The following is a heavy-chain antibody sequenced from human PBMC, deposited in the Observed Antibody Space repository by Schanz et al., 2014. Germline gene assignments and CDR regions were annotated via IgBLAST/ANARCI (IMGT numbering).Heavy chain of an antibody. CDR2: ISYDGSNK. D-gene: IGHD2-15*01. Sequence: VQLVESGGGLVKPGGSLRLSCAASGFTFSIYAMHWVRQAPGKGLEWVAVISYDGSNKYYADSVKGRFTISRDNSKNTLYLQMNTLRAEDTAVYYCARDRGYCSGGSCLTFDYWGQGTLVTVSS. V-gene: IGHV3-30-3*01. CDR1: GFTFSIYA. CDR3: ARDRGYCSGGSCLTFDY. J-gene: IGHJ4*02.